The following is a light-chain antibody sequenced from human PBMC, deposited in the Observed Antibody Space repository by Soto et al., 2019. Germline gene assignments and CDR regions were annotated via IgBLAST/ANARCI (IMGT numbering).Light chain of an antibody. CDR1: QSVSIS. CDR3: QQYYSYPWT. CDR2: GAS. J-gene: IGKJ1*01. V-gene: IGKV3-15*01. Sequence: DMVMTQSPATLSVSPGESATLSCRASQSVSISLAWYQQKPGRSPRLLIYGASTRAIGIPARFSGSGSGTEFTLTISSLQSEDFATYYCQQYYSYPWTFGQGTKVDIK.